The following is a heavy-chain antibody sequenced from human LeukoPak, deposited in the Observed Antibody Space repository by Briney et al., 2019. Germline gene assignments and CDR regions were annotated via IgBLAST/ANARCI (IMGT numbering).Heavy chain of an antibody. J-gene: IGHJ4*02. Sequence: PGGSVRLSCAASGFTFSTYGMQWVRQAPGKGLEWVAFIRYDGSNKYYADSVKGRFTISRDNSKNTLYLLMNSLRPEDTAVYYCAKDRPTPYSYDTSGYSLDDTSGYSLDYWGQGTLVTVSS. V-gene: IGHV3-30*02. CDR2: IRYDGSNK. D-gene: IGHD3-22*01. CDR3: AKDRPTPYSYDTSGYSLDDTSGYSLDY. CDR1: GFTFSTYG.